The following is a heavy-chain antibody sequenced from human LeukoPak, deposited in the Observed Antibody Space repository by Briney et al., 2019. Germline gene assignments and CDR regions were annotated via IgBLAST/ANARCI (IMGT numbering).Heavy chain of an antibody. CDR3: ARGYSSTWYVAAQTALGY. CDR2: TYYGSKWYT. J-gene: IGHJ4*02. D-gene: IGHD6-13*01. V-gene: IGHV6-1*01. CDR1: GDSVSSNSAA. Sequence: SQTLSLTCAISGDSVSSNSAAWNWIRQSPSRGLEWLGRTYYGSKWYTDYAVSVKSRITIKADTSKNQFSLQLNSVTPEDTAVFYCARGYSSTWYVAAQTALGYWGQGTLVTVSS.